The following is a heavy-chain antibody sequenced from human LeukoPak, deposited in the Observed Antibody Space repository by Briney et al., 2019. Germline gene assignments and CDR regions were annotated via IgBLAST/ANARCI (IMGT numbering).Heavy chain of an antibody. CDR3: ARDPWVDGRGWGWAFDI. Sequence: SGTLSLACTVSGGSISSYYSSWIRQPAGKGLEWIGRIYTSGSTNYNPSLKSRVTMSVDTSKNQFSLKLSSVTAADTAVYYCARDPWVDGRGWGWAFDIWGQGTMVTVSS. CDR2: IYTSGST. V-gene: IGHV4-4*07. J-gene: IGHJ3*02. CDR1: GGSISSYY. D-gene: IGHD6-19*01.